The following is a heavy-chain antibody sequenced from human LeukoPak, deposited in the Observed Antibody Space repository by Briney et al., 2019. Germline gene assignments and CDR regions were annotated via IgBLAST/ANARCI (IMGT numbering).Heavy chain of an antibody. CDR2: IYHSGTS. V-gene: IGHV4-38-2*02. CDR1: GHSISSGYY. D-gene: IGHD2-15*01. CDR3: ARDSGGSRYNDWFDP. J-gene: IGHJ5*01. Sequence: PSETLSLTCAVSGHSISSGYYWGWIRQPPGKGLQWIGNIYHSGTSYSNPSLKSRLTMLVDTSKNQFSLKLSSATAADTAVYYCARDSGGSRYNDWFDPWGQGTLVTVSS.